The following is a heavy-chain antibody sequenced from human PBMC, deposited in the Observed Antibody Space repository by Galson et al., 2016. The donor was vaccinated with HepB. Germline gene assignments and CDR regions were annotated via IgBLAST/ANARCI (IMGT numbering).Heavy chain of an antibody. D-gene: IGHD5-12*01. CDR1: GYTLTELS. V-gene: IGHV1-24*01. CDR3: ATGLPSRGYSGYVNYQYFGMDV. Sequence: SVKVSCKVSGYTLTELSIHWVRQAPGKGLEWMGGFDPEDGVTTYTQKFQGRFTMTEDTSTDTAYMELSSLISEDTAVYYCATGLPSRGYSGYVNYQYFGMDVWGQGTTVTVSS. J-gene: IGHJ6*02. CDR2: FDPEDGVT.